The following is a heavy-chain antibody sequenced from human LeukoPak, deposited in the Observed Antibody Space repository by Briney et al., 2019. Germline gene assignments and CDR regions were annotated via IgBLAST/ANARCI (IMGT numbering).Heavy chain of an antibody. V-gene: IGHV3-53*01. D-gene: IGHD6-19*01. CDR2: LYSGGAT. J-gene: IGHJ4*02. Sequence: GGSLRLSCAASGFTVSSNYMSWVRQPAGKGLEWVSVLYSGGATFYADSVKGRFTISRDTSKNTLYLQMNDLRADYAAVYYCTKLKGWYGEGFFDYWGQGTLVTVSS. CDR1: GFTVSSNY. CDR3: TKLKGWYGEGFFDY.